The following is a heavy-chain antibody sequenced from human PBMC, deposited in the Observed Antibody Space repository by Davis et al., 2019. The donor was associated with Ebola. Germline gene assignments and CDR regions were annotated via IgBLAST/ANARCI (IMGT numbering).Heavy chain of an antibody. CDR3: ARVYYYGSGENGMDV. V-gene: IGHV3-30-3*01. J-gene: IGHJ6*02. CDR1: GFTFSSYA. D-gene: IGHD3-10*01. CDR2: ISYDGSNK. Sequence: GESLKISCAASGFTFSSYAMHWVRQAPGKGLEWVAVISYDGSNKYYADSVKGRFTISRDNAKNSLYLQMNSLRAEDTAVYYCARVYYYGSGENGMDVWGQGTTVTVSS.